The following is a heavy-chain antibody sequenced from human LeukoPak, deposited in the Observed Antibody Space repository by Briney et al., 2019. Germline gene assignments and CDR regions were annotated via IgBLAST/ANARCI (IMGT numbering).Heavy chain of an antibody. CDR1: GGPFRGSS. CDR2: INHSGST. Sequence: SETLSLTSAVKGGPFRGSSGGWIRQPPGKGLEWIGEINHSGSTNYNPSLKSRVTISVDTSKNQFSLKLSSVTAADTAVYYCARSQGILEVDVVVRDWGSDYWGQGTLVTVSS. CDR3: ARSQGILEVDVVVRDWGSDY. V-gene: IGHV4-34*01. J-gene: IGHJ4*02. D-gene: IGHD2-2*01.